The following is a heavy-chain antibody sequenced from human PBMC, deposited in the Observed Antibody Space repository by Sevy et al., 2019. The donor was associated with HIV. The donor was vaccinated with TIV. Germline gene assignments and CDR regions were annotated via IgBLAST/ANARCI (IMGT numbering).Heavy chain of an antibody. CDR1: GFTVSSNY. J-gene: IGHJ5*02. CDR2: MYSGGGT. V-gene: IGHV3-53*01. D-gene: IGHD4-17*01. CDR3: ARFYYGDYSNYFDP. Sequence: GSLRLSCAASGFTVSSNYVSWVRQAPGKGLEWVSIMYSGGGTYYADSVKGRFTISRDNSKNTVYLEMNSLRAEDTAVYYCARFYYGDYSNYFDPWGQGTLVTVSS.